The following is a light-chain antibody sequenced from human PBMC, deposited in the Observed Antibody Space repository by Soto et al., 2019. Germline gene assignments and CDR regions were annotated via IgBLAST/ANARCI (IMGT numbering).Light chain of an antibody. CDR3: QQYGTSPVLT. J-gene: IGKJ4*01. CDR2: GAS. CDR1: QSVSYSY. V-gene: IGKV3-20*01. Sequence: EIVLTQSPGILSLSPGERATLSCRASQSVSYSYLAWYQQKPGQAPRLLVFGASNKATGIPDRFSGSGSGTDFTLTISRLEPEDFAVYYCQQYGTSPVLTFGEGTKVELK.